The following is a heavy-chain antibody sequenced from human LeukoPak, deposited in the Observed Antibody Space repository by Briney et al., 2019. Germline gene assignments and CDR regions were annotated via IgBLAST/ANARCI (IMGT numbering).Heavy chain of an antibody. V-gene: IGHV1-69*04. CDR2: IIPILGIA. J-gene: IGHJ4*02. Sequence: SVKVSCKASGGTFSSYAISWVRQAPGQGLEWMGRIIPILGIANYAQKFQGRVTITADKSTSTAYMELSSLRSEDTAVYYCARDRITFGGVIVIRPPINYWGQGTLVTVSS. D-gene: IGHD3-16*02. CDR3: ARDRITFGGVIVIRPPINY. CDR1: GGTFSSYA.